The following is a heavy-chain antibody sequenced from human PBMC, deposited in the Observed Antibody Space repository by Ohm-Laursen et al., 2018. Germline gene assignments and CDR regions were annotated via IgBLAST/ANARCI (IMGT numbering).Heavy chain of an antibody. Sequence: SETLSLTCAVYGGSFSGYYWSWIRQPPGKGLEWIGYIYYSGSTNYNPSLKSRVTISVDTSKNQFSLKLSSVTAADTAVYYCARGDYGCFDYWGQGILVTVSS. J-gene: IGHJ4*02. D-gene: IGHD3-10*01. CDR3: ARGDYGCFDY. V-gene: IGHV4-59*01. CDR2: IYYSGST. CDR1: GGSFSGYY.